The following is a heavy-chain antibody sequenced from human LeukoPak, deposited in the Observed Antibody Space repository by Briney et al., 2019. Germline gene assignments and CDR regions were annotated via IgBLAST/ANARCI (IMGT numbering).Heavy chain of an antibody. D-gene: IGHD4-17*01. J-gene: IGHJ4*02. Sequence: ASVKVSCKASGYTFTSYYMHWVRQAPGQGLEWMGITNPSGGSTSYAQKLQGRVTMTRDTSTSTVYMELSSLRSEDTGVYYCARAVPVTTFYYWGQGTLVTVSS. CDR3: ARAVPVTTFYY. V-gene: IGHV1-46*01. CDR1: GYTFTSYY. CDR2: TNPSGGST.